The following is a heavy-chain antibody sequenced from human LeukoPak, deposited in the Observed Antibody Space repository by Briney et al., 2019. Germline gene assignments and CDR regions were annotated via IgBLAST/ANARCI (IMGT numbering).Heavy chain of an antibody. J-gene: IGHJ4*02. Sequence: GGSLRLSCAASGFIFNNYGLVWVRQAPGKGLEWVSAISNDGGGTTYADFVKGRFSVSRDNSKNTLFLQMNSLRAEDTALYYCAKGGSGYFFDLWGQGALVTVSS. V-gene: IGHV3-23*01. D-gene: IGHD3-22*01. CDR1: GFIFNNYG. CDR2: ISNDGGGT. CDR3: AKGGSGYFFDL.